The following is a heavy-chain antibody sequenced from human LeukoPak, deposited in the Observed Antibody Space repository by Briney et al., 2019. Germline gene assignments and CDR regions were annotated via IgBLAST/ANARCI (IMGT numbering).Heavy chain of an antibody. D-gene: IGHD3-22*01. J-gene: IGHJ4*02. V-gene: IGHV1-8*01. CDR3: ASAPSSYYYDSSGYYSFDY. CDR1: GYTFTSYD. CDR2: MNPNSGNT. Sequence: ASVKVTCKASGYTFTSYDINWVRQATGQGLEWMGWMNPNSGNTGYAQKFQGRVTMTRNTSISTAYMELSSLRSEDTAVYYCASAPSSYYYDSSGYYSFDYWGQGTLVTVSS.